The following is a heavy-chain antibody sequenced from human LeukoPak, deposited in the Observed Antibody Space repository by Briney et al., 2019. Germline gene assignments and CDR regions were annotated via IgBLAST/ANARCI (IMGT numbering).Heavy chain of an antibody. D-gene: IGHD3-10*01. J-gene: IGHJ3*02. CDR2: IYPGSSET. CDR3: ARQINSFRVGDAFDI. Sequence: GESLKISCKGSGYIFITHWIGWVRQMPGKGLEWMGIIYPGSSETTYSPSFQGQVTISADRSISTAYLQWSSLKASDTAMYYCARQINSFRVGDAFDIWGQGTMVTVSS. CDR1: GYIFITHW. V-gene: IGHV5-51*01.